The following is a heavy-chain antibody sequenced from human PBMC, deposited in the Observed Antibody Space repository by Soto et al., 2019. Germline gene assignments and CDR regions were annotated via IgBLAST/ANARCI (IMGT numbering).Heavy chain of an antibody. J-gene: IGHJ4*02. V-gene: IGHV1-18*01. Sequence: QVQLVQYGGEVKKPGASVTVSCKASGYTFINYHITWVRQAPGQGLEWMAWINTYNGMTDYAQKFQGRVTMTRDTSTSTAYMELRNLGSDDTAVYFCAKSPRGEMATDWGQGTLVKVSS. CDR1: GYTFINYH. D-gene: IGHD5-12*01. CDR2: INTYNGMT. CDR3: AKSPRGEMATD.